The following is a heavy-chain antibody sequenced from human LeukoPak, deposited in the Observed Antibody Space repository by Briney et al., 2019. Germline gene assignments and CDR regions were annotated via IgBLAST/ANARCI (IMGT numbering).Heavy chain of an antibody. V-gene: IGHV4-4*07. CDR3: ARRSSWNSKPIDY. CDR2: IYTTGGT. CDR1: GGSISTYY. D-gene: IGHD2-2*01. J-gene: IGHJ4*02. Sequence: MTSETLSLTCSVSGGSISTYYWSWIRQPAGKGLEWIGRIYTTGGTNYNPSLKSRVTMSVDTSKNQFSLKLTSVTAADTAVYYCARRSSWNSKPIDYWGQGTLVTVSS.